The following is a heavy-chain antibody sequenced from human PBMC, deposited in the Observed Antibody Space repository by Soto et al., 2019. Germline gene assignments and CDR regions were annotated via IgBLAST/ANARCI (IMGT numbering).Heavy chain of an antibody. Sequence: GGSLRLSCAASGFSISSDAMSWVRQAPGKGLEWVSGISGSGANTNYADSVKGRFAISIDNSKNTLYLQMSSLRAEDTAVYYCAKRQSGNFGPFDSWGQGTLVTVSS. D-gene: IGHD2-21*02. V-gene: IGHV3-23*01. CDR2: ISGSGANT. CDR3: AKRQSGNFGPFDS. J-gene: IGHJ4*02. CDR1: GFSISSDA.